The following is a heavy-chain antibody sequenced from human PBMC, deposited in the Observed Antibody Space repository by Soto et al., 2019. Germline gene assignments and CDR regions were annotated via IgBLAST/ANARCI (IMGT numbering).Heavy chain of an antibody. CDR3: ERHVGHNHPETYYGMDV. Sequence: GDSMTISCKGSGYSFTSYWIGWVRQMPGKGLEWMGIIYPGDSDTRYSPSFQGQVTISADKSISTAYLQRSSLKASDTAMYYCERHVGHNHPETYYGMDVWGQRTTV. V-gene: IGHV5-51*01. CDR1: GYSFTSYW. D-gene: IGHD1-20*01. CDR2: IYPGDSDT. J-gene: IGHJ6*02.